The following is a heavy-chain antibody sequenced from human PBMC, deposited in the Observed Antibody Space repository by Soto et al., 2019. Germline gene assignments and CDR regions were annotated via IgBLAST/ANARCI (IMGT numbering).Heavy chain of an antibody. J-gene: IGHJ4*02. CDR1: GCTFSSDS. CDR2: IWYDGSNK. Sequence: PWGSLRLSCAASGCTFSSDSMHGVPQAPGKGLEWVAVIWYDGSNKDYADSVKGRFTISRDNSKNTLYLQMNSLRAEDTAVYYCARDRSSGWLDYWGQGTLVIVSS. CDR3: ARDRSSGWLDY. D-gene: IGHD6-19*01. V-gene: IGHV3-33*01.